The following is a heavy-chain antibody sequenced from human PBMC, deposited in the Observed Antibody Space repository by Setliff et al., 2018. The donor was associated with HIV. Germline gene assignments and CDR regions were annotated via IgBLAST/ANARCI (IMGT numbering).Heavy chain of an antibody. CDR3: AREGGYCSSTSCYKYYYYGMDV. Sequence: ASVKVSCKASGYTFTSYAMHWVRQAPGQRLEWMGWINAGNGNTKYSQKFQGRVIITRDTTASTTYMELSSLRSEDTAVYYCAREGGYCSSTSCYKYYYYGMDVWGQGTTVTVSS. CDR1: GYTFTSYA. CDR2: INAGNGNT. J-gene: IGHJ6*02. D-gene: IGHD2-2*02. V-gene: IGHV1-3*01.